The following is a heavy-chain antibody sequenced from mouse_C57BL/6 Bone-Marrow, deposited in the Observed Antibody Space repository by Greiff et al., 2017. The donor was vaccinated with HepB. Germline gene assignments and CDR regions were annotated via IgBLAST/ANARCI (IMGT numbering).Heavy chain of an antibody. Sequence: QVQLQQSGAELVRPGASVTLSCKASGYTFTDYEMHWVKQTPVHGLEWIGAIDPETGGTAYNQKFKGKAVLTADKSSSTAYMELRSLASEDSAVYYWTRYFYWGQGTLVTVSA. CDR2: IDPETGGT. J-gene: IGHJ3*01. V-gene: IGHV1-15*01. CDR1: GYTFTDYE. CDR3: TRYFY.